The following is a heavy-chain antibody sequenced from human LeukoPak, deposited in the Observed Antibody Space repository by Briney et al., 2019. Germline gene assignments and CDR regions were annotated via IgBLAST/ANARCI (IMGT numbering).Heavy chain of an antibody. J-gene: IGHJ5*02. D-gene: IGHD3-22*01. Sequence: SETLSLTCTVSGASISSGSYYWSWIRQPAGKGLEWTGRIYTSGSTTYNPSLKSRVTISVDTSKNQFSLKLSSVTAADTAVYYCARDYSSGYYYGLGWFDPWGQGTLVTVSS. V-gene: IGHV4-61*02. CDR3: ARDYSSGYYYGLGWFDP. CDR1: GASISSGSYY. CDR2: IYTSGST.